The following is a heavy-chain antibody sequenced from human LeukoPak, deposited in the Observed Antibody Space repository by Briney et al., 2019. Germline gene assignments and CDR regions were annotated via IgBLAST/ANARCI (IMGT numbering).Heavy chain of an antibody. CDR2: MNPNSGNT. V-gene: IGHV1-8*01. CDR1: GYTFTSYD. CDR3: ARMALDDFDWLLGDYMDV. Sequence: ASVKVSCKXSGYTFTSYDINWVRQATGQGLEWMGWMNPNSGNTGYSQKFQGRVTMTRNTSISTAYMELSSLRSEDTAVYYCARMALDDFDWLLGDYMDVWGKGTTVTVSS. J-gene: IGHJ6*03. D-gene: IGHD3-9*01.